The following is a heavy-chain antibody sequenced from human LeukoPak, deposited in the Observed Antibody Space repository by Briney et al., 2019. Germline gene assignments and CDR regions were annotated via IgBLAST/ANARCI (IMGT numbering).Heavy chain of an antibody. V-gene: IGHV4-59*08. CDR3: ARVVRGTSSYYYYYYIDV. J-gene: IGHJ6*03. D-gene: IGHD2-2*01. CDR1: GGSISGYY. Sequence: SETLSLTCTVSGGSISGYYWSWIRQPPGKGLEWIGYIYYSGTTKYNPSLESRVTISVDTSKNQFSLKLSSVTAADTALFYCARVVRGTSSYYYYYYIDVWGKGTTVTVSS. CDR2: IYYSGTT.